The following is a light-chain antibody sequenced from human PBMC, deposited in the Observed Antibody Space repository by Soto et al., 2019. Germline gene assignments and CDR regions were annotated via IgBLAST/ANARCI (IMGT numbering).Light chain of an antibody. V-gene: IGKV3-15*01. CDR2: DAS. Sequence: ETMMTQSPDTLSVSLGERATLSCRASQSLRSSLAWYQQKPGQAPRLLIYDASTRATGIPARFSGSGSGTDVTLTISGLQSEDFAVYYCQQYNNWPQTFGQGTKVEIK. CDR1: QSLRSS. J-gene: IGKJ1*01. CDR3: QQYNNWPQT.